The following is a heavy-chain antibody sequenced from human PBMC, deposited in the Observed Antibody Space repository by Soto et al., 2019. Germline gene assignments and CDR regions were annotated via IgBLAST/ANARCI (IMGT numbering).Heavy chain of an antibody. V-gene: IGHV3-21*01. D-gene: IGHD3-10*01. CDR3: ARGLNMVRGVLSSYYYYGMDV. Sequence: GGSLRLSCAASGFTFSSYSMNWVRQAPGKGLEWVSSISSSSSYIYYADSVKGRFTISRDNAKNSLYLQMNSLRAEDTGVYDCARGLNMVRGVLSSYYYYGMDVWGQGTTVTVSS. CDR2: ISSSSSYI. J-gene: IGHJ6*02. CDR1: GFTFSSYS.